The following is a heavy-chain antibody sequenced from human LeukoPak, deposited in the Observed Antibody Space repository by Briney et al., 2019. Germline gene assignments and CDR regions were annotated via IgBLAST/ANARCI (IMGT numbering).Heavy chain of an antibody. V-gene: IGHV1-46*01. CDR2: INPSGGST. J-gene: IGHJ4*02. CDR3: ARDDTAMDPWDY. Sequence: ASVKVSCKASGYTFTSYYMHRVRQAPGQGLEWMGIINPSGGSTSYAQKFQGRVTMTRDTSTSTVYMELSSLRSEDTAVYYCARDDTAMDPWDYWGQGTLVTVSS. D-gene: IGHD5-18*01. CDR1: GYTFTSYY.